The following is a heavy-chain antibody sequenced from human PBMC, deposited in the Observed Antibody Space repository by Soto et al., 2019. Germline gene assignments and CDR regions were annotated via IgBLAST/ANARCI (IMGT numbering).Heavy chain of an antibody. CDR1: GGSISSGDYY. Sequence: PSETLSLTCTVSGGSISSGDYYWSWIRQPPGKGLEWIGYIYYSGSTYYNPSLKSRVTISVDTSKNQFSLKLSSVTAADTAVYYCERVIGEEDRSGYYYNWFDTWGRGTLVTVSS. D-gene: IGHD3-22*01. CDR3: ERVIGEEDRSGYYYNWFDT. CDR2: IYYSGST. J-gene: IGHJ5*02. V-gene: IGHV4-30-4*01.